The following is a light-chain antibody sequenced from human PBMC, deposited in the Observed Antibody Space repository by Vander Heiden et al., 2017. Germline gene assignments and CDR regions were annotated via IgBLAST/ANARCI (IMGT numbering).Light chain of an antibody. Sequence: PSSLSASVGDRVTITCRASQNISSGIGWYQQRPGRAPTLLMYHASTLQSGVPSRFSGSGAGTDFALTIRSLQPEDFATYHCQQTYSTPCTFGQGTKLEIK. CDR3: QQTYSTPCT. CDR1: QNISSG. CDR2: HAS. J-gene: IGKJ2*02. V-gene: IGKV1-39*01.